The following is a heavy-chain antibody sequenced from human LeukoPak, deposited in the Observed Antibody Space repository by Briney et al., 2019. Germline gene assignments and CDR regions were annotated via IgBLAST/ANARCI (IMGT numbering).Heavy chain of an antibody. CDR1: GGSISSYY. V-gene: IGHV4-59*01. D-gene: IGHD3-10*01. Sequence: SQTLSLTCTVSGGSISSYYWSWIRQPPGKGLERIGYIYYSGSTNYNPSLKSRVTISVDTSKNQFSLKLSSVTAADTAVYYCAREGPTMVRGVIDYWGQGTLVTVSS. CDR2: IYYSGST. CDR3: AREGPTMVRGVIDY. J-gene: IGHJ4*02.